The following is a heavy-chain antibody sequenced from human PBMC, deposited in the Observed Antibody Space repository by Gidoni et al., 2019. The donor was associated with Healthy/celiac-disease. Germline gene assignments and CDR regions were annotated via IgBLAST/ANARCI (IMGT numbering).Heavy chain of an antibody. J-gene: IGHJ4*02. CDR1: AFTFSRYW. D-gene: IGHD6-13*01. V-gene: IGHV3-7*01. CDR2: IKQDGSEK. Sequence: EVQLVESGGGLVQPGGSLRLSCAASAFTFSRYWMSWVRQAPGKGLEWVANIKQDGSEKYYVDSVKGRFTISRDNAKNSLYLQMNSLRAEDTAVYYCASLTGYSSPYDYWGQGTLVTVSS. CDR3: ASLTGYSSPYDY.